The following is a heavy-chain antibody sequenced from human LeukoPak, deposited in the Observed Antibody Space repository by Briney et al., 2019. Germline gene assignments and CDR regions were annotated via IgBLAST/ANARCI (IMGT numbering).Heavy chain of an antibody. V-gene: IGHV3-30-3*01. Sequence: PVRSLRLSYAASGFTFSSYAMHWVRQAPGKGLEWVAVISYDGSNKYYADSVKGRFTISRDNAKNSLYLQMNSLRAEDTAVYYCAEGGYDQDFDYWGQGALVTVSS. CDR3: AEGGYDQDFDY. D-gene: IGHD5-12*01. CDR1: GFTFSSYA. J-gene: IGHJ4*02. CDR2: ISYDGSNK.